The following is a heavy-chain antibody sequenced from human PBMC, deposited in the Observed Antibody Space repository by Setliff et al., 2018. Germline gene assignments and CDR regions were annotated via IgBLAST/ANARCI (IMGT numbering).Heavy chain of an antibody. D-gene: IGHD2-21*01. Sequence: SETLSLTCTVSGASLSSGSYYWSWIRQSAGKGLEWIGRIYTSGATTYSPSLKSRVSISADTSKNLFSLRLKSVTAADTAVYYCAKEYVVNSFVSNSHQHYGLDVWGQGTAVTVSS. J-gene: IGHJ6*02. CDR3: AKEYVVNSFVSNSHQHYGLDV. CDR2: IYTSGAT. V-gene: IGHV4-61*02. CDR1: GASLSSGSYY.